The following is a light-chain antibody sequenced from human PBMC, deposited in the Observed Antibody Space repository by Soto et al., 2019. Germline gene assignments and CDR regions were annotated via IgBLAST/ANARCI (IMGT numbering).Light chain of an antibody. CDR2: DAS. CDR1: QSVSSY. Sequence: EIVLTQSPATLSLSPGERATLSCRASQSVSSYLAWYQQKPGQAPRLLIYDASSRATGIPARFSGSGSGTDVTLTISSLEPEDFAVYYCQQRSNWLMYGFGQGTKLEIK. J-gene: IGKJ2*03. CDR3: QQRSNWLMYG. V-gene: IGKV3-11*01.